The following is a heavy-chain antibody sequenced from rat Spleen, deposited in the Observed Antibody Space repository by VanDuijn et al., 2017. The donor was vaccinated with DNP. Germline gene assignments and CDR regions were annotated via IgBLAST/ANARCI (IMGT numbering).Heavy chain of an antibody. CDR2: ISTSGGTT. D-gene: IGHD1-3*01. V-gene: IGHV5-25*01. CDR1: GFTFSAYD. CDR3: ARHEVAAFDY. Sequence: EVQLVESGGGLVQPGESLKLSCAASGFTFSAYDMAWARQAPTQGLEWVASISTSGGTTFYRASVKGRFTVSRENAKSSLYLHMDSLRSEDTATYYCARHEVAAFDYWGQGITVTVSS. J-gene: IGHJ2*01.